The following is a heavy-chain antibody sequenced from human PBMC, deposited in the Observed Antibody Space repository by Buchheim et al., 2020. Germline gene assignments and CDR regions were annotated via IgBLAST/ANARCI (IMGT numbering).Heavy chain of an antibody. CDR2: IKQNGRES. V-gene: IGHV3-7*01. J-gene: IGHJ6*02. CDR3: ARDDAGGYYGNYYGMDL. D-gene: IGHD1-26*01. Sequence: EVQLVESGGALVQPGGSLRLSCLASGFIFENNWMAWVRQAPGKGLEWVANIKQNGRESNYLDSVKGRFTISRDNARNSLYLQMNSLRVEYTAVYYCARDDAGGYYGNYYGMDLWGQGTT. CDR1: GFIFENNW.